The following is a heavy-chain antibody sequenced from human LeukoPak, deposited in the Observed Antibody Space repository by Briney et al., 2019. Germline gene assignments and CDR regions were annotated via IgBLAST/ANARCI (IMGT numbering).Heavy chain of an antibody. CDR2: IYYSGST. J-gene: IGHJ4*02. CDR3: AGWAYDSGGYRLDY. D-gene: IGHD3-22*01. CDR1: GGSISSYY. Sequence: PSETLSLTCTVSGGSISSYYWSWIRQPPGKGLEWIGYIYYSGSTNYNPSLKSRVTISVDTSKNQFSLKLSSVNTADTAVYYCAGWAYDSGGYRLDYWGQGTLVTVSS. V-gene: IGHV4-59*01.